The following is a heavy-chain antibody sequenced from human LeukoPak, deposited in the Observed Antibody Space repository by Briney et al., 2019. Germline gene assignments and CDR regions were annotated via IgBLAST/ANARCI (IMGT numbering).Heavy chain of an antibody. Sequence: GGSLRLPCAASGFTFSNYAMSWVRRAPGKGLEWVSTISGSGVSTYYADSVRGRFTISRDNSKNTLYLQMNSLRAEDTAVYYCAKDVRGYDALIDYWGQGTLVTVSS. CDR1: GFTFSNYA. V-gene: IGHV3-23*01. J-gene: IGHJ4*02. CDR2: ISGSGVST. D-gene: IGHD5-12*01. CDR3: AKDVRGYDALIDY.